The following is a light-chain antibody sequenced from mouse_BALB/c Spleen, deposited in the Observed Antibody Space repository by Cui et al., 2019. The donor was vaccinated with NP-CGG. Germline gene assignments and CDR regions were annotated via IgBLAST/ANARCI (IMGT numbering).Light chain of an antibody. CDR1: TGTVTTNNY. V-gene: IGLV1*01. CDR2: GTK. J-gene: IGLJ1*01. Sequence: QAVVTQESALTTSPGETVTLTCRSSTGTVTTNNYANWVQEKSDHLFTGLIGGTKNRAPGVPARFSGSLIGDKAALTITGAQTEDEAIYFCALWYSNHWVFGGGTKLTVL. CDR3: ALWYSNHWV.